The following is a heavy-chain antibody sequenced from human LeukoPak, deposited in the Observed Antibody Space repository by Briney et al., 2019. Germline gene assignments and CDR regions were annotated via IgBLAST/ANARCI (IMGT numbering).Heavy chain of an antibody. J-gene: IGHJ3*02. Sequence: GGSLRLSCAASGFTFSDYYMSWTRQAPRKWLEWVSYISSSGSTIYYADSVKGRFTISRDNAKNSLYMQMNSLRAEDTAVYYCASSSPGFDIWGQGTMVTVSS. CDR3: ASSSPGFDI. CDR2: ISSSGSTI. CDR1: GFTFSDYY. V-gene: IGHV3-11*01. D-gene: IGHD2-2*01.